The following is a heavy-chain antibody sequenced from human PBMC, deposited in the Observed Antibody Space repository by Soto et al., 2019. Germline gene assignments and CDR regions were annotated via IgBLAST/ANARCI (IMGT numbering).Heavy chain of an antibody. D-gene: IGHD1-26*01. CDR3: ARHRHPRGTVGATSPLDP. Sequence: PGGSLRLSXAISGFSVSSNCLSWVRQAPGKGLEWVSVHYSGGSTYYADSVQGRFTISRDKSNNTLYLQMRRVRAEDTAVYFCARHRHPRGTVGATSPLDPWGQGTQVTVSS. CDR2: HYSGGST. J-gene: IGHJ5*02. CDR1: GFSVSSNC. V-gene: IGHV3-53*01.